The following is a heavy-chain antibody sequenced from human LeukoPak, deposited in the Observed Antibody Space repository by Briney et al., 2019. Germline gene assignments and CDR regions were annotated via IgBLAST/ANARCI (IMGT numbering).Heavy chain of an antibody. CDR1: GDSINGHY. Sequence: PSETLSLTCTVSGDSINGHYWSWIRQPPGKELEWIGYIHYSGSTNYNPSFKSRVTISVDTSKNQFSLKLSSLTAADTAVYYCARLRAGVGEFSLDYWGQGTLVTVSS. CDR3: ARLRAGVGEFSLDY. CDR2: IHYSGST. V-gene: IGHV4-59*11. D-gene: IGHD3-10*01. J-gene: IGHJ4*02.